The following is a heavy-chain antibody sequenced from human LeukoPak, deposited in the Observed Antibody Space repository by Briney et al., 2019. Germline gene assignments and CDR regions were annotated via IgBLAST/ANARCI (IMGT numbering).Heavy chain of an antibody. J-gene: IGHJ4*02. Sequence: GGSLRLSCAASGFILTSYAMSWVRQAPGKGLQWVASISGSGGDTYYAGSVKGRFTISRDISTNTLYLQMSSLRAEDTAVYFCAKVAGTSAYHPLGDSWGQGTLVTVSS. CDR3: AKVAGTSAYHPLGDS. CDR2: ISGSGGDT. CDR1: GFILTSYA. V-gene: IGHV3-23*01. D-gene: IGHD3-22*01.